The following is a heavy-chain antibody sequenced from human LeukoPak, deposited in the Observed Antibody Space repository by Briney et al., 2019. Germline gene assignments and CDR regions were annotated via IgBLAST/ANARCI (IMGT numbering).Heavy chain of an antibody. D-gene: IGHD3-22*01. CDR1: GFTFNNAW. V-gene: IGHV3-15*01. J-gene: IGHJ4*02. Sequence: GGSLRLSCAASGFTFNNAWMSWVRQAPGKGLEWVGRIKSKTDGGTTEYAAPVKGRFTISRDDSKNTLYLQMNSLKTEDTGVYYCTSRRDYYDSSGFDYWGQGTLVTVSS. CDR3: TSRRDYYDSSGFDY. CDR2: IKSKTDGGTT.